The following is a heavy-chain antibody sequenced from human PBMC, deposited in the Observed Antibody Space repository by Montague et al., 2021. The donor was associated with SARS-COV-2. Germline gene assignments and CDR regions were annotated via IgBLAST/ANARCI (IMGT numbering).Heavy chain of an antibody. D-gene: IGHD3-3*01. Sequence: SETLSLTCTVSGGSISSSSYYWGWIRQPPGKGPEWIGSIYYSGSTYYNPSLKSRVTISVDTSKNQFSLKLSSVTAADTAVYYRARKASRGITIFGVVTASYYFDYWGQGTLVTVSS. CDR1: GGSISSSSYY. J-gene: IGHJ4*02. CDR3: ARKASRGITIFGVVTASYYFDY. CDR2: IYYSGST. V-gene: IGHV4-39*01.